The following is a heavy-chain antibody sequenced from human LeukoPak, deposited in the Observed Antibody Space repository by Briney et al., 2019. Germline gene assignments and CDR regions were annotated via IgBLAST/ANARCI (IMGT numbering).Heavy chain of an antibody. CDR3: ARGPQFSGPGWFDP. CDR1: GFIFSNYA. V-gene: IGHV3-23*01. CDR2: ISGSGGSGAGT. D-gene: IGHD3-10*01. Sequence: PGGSLRLSCAASGFIFSNYAMSWVRQAPGKGLEWVSAISGSGGSGAGTYYADSVKGRFTISRDNTKVSLYLQMNSLRAEDTAIYYCARGPQFSGPGWFDPWGQGTLVTVSS. J-gene: IGHJ5*02.